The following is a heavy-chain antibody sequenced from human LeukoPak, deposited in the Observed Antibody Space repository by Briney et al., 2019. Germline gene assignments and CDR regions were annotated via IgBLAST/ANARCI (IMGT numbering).Heavy chain of an antibody. D-gene: IGHD3-22*01. Sequence: TASETLSLPCAVYGVSFSGYYWSWIRQPTGKGLEWIGEINHSGSTNYNPSLKSRVTISVDTSKNQFSLKLSSVTAADTAVYYCARDLLGYYDSSGHPTRTQNFDYWAREPWSPSPQ. CDR3: ARDLLGYYDSSGHPTRTQNFDY. V-gene: IGHV4-34*01. CDR1: GVSFSGYY. CDR2: INHSGST. J-gene: IGHJ4*02.